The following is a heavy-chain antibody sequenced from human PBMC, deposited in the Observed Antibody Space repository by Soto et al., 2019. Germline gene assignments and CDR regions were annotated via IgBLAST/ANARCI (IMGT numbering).Heavy chain of an antibody. D-gene: IGHD1-1*01. Sequence: EVQLLESGGGLVQPGGSLRLSCTASEVTFRKYAMSWIRQAPGKGLEWVSAIAGDGSNINYADSVRGRFTISRDNPRNTLYLLMNSLGADDTAFYYCAYGGILGSGTLDWFDPWGKGTLVTVTS. CDR3: AYGGILGSGTLDWFDP. CDR2: IAGDGSNI. CDR1: EVTFRKYA. V-gene: IGHV3-23*01. J-gene: IGHJ5*02.